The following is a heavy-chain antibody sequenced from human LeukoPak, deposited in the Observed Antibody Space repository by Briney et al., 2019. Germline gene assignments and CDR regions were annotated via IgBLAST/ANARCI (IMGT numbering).Heavy chain of an antibody. CDR1: GGSISGYH. CDR3: ARGGLENGYHANDGFDI. Sequence: SETPSLTCTVSGGSISGYHWSWIRQPPGKGLDWIGYSGSTKYNPSLKSRVTMSVDTSKNQFSLKLSSVTAADTAVYYCARGGLENGYHANDGFDICGQGTMVTVSS. V-gene: IGHV4-59*01. CDR2: SGST. D-gene: IGHD3-22*01. J-gene: IGHJ3*02.